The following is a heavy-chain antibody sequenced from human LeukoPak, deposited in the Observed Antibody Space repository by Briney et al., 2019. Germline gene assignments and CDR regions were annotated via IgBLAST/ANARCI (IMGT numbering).Heavy chain of an antibody. Sequence: GGSLRPSCTASGFTFGDYAMSWFRQAPGKGLEWVGFIRSKAYGGTTEYAASVKGRFTISRDDSKSIAYLQMNSLKTEDTAVYYCTRGGYYDSSGYSDYWGQGTLVTVSS. CDR1: GFTFGDYA. J-gene: IGHJ4*02. V-gene: IGHV3-49*03. CDR2: IRSKAYGGTT. CDR3: TRGGYYDSSGYSDY. D-gene: IGHD3-22*01.